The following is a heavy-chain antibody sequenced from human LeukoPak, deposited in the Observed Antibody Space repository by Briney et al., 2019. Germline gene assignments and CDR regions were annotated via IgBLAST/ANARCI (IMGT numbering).Heavy chain of an antibody. CDR1: VDSITSFY. Sequence: SSETLSLTCTVSVDSITSFYYNWTRQSAGKGLEWIGRIHTNGGTDYRPSLNSRVTMSVDTSKKQISLKLTSVTAADTAVYFCSRGGGYGEYWGQGILVTVSS. CDR2: IHTNGGT. V-gene: IGHV4-4*07. D-gene: IGHD5-12*01. J-gene: IGHJ4*02. CDR3: SRGGGYGEY.